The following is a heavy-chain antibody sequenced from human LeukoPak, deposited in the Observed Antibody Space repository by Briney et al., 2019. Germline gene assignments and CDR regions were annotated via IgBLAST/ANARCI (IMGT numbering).Heavy chain of an antibody. J-gene: IGHJ4*02. V-gene: IGHV3-53*01. D-gene: IGHD3-9*01. CDR3: AKAHDILTGYFDY. Sequence: GGSLRLSCVASGFIVSSNYINWVRQAPGKGLEWISILYSGGTAFYADSVKGRFTISRDNSNNTVYLQMNSLRADDTAVYYCAKAHDILTGYFDYWGQGTLVTVSS. CDR2: LYSGGTA. CDR1: GFIVSSNY.